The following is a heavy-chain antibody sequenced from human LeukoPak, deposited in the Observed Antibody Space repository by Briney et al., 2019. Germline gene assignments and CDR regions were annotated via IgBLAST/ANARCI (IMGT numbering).Heavy chain of an antibody. CDR2: IDHSGGA. CDR3: ARDAAGRLTFWSGPYYYGMDV. Sequence: KPSETLSLTCAVYGGSFSGYFWSWIRQPPGKGLEWLGEIDHSGGANYNPPPHRRVTISVDTSKNQFSLTLSAVTAADTAVYYCARDAAGRLTFWSGPYYYGMDVWGQGTTVTVSS. V-gene: IGHV4-34*01. J-gene: IGHJ6*02. D-gene: IGHD3-3*01. CDR1: GGSFSGYF.